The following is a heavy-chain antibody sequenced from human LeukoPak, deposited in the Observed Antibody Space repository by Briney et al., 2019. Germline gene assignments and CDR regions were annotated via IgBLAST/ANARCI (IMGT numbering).Heavy chain of an antibody. CDR2: IYPGAFDT. CDR1: GYSFTCYW. CDR3: ARQVLEWETLLFDP. Sequence: GQSLNISCKGSGYSFTCYWIGWVGHIPGQGLDWMGIIYPGAFDTRYSTSFQGQVTISADKSISTAYLQWSSLKASDTAMYYCARQVLEWETLLFDPWGQGTLVTVSS. J-gene: IGHJ5*02. V-gene: IGHV5-51*01. D-gene: IGHD3-3*01.